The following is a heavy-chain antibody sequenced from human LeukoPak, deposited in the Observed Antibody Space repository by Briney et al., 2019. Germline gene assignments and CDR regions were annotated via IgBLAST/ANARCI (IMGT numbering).Heavy chain of an antibody. CDR2: IYTGGST. V-gene: IGHV4-4*07. CDR3: ASSRPYDSSGYFAFDI. D-gene: IGHD3-22*01. J-gene: IGHJ3*02. Sequence: SETLSLTCTVSGGSISNYLCTWIRQPAGKRLEWIGRIYTGGSTNYNPSLKSRVTMSVDTSRKQFSLKLSSVTAADTAVYYCASSRPYDSSGYFAFDIWGQGTMVTVSS. CDR1: GGSISNYL.